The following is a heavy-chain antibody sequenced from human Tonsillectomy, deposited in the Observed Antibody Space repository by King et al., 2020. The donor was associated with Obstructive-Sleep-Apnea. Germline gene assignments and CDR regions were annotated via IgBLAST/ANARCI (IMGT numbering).Heavy chain of an antibody. V-gene: IGHV3-30*04. Sequence: VQLVESGGGVVQPGRSLRLSCAASGVTFSSYAMHWVRQAPGKGLEWVAVISYDGSNKYYADSVKGRFTISRDNSKNTLYLQMNSLRAEDTVVYYCARDYYYDSSGYSLGYFDLWGRGTLVTVSS. D-gene: IGHD3-22*01. J-gene: IGHJ2*01. CDR2: ISYDGSNK. CDR3: ARDYYYDSSGYSLGYFDL. CDR1: GVTFSSYA.